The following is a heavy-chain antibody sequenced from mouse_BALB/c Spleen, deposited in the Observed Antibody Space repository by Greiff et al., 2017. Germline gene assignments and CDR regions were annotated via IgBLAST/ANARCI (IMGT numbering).Heavy chain of an antibody. CDR1: GYSITSDYA. Sequence: VQLKESGPGLVKPSQSLSLTCTVTGYSITSDYAWNWIRQFPGNKLEWMGYISYSGSTSYNPSLKSRISITRDTSKNQFFLQLNSVTTEDTATYYCARVYGSSYVPYWYFDVWGAGTTVTVSS. V-gene: IGHV3-2*02. CDR2: ISYSGST. J-gene: IGHJ1*01. CDR3: ARVYGSSYVPYWYFDV. D-gene: IGHD1-1*01.